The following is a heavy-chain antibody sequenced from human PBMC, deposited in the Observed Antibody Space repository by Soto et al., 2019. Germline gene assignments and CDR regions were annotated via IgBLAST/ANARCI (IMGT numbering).Heavy chain of an antibody. CDR2: VRGRDGST. V-gene: IGHV3-23*01. D-gene: IGHD1-1*01. Sequence: EVQLLESGGGLVQPGASLRLSCAASGFTFATFDMSWARQAPGKGLEWVSVVRGRDGSTSYADSLKGRFTISKDSSKNTLYLQMNSLRPVDTALYYYATGALFDYWGQGTLVTVSS. CDR1: GFTFATFD. CDR3: ATGALFDY. J-gene: IGHJ4*02.